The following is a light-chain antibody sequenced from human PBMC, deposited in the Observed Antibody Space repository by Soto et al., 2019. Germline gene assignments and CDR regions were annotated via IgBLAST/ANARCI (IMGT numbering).Light chain of an antibody. CDR3: AAWDDSLNGFYV. Sequence: QSALTQPPSASGTPGQRVTISCSGGSSNIGSNTVNWYQQLPGTAPKLLIYSNNQRPSGVPDRFSGSKSGTSASLAISGLQSEDEADYYCAAWDDSLNGFYVFGTGTKATVL. V-gene: IGLV1-44*01. CDR2: SNN. J-gene: IGLJ1*01. CDR1: SSNIGSNT.